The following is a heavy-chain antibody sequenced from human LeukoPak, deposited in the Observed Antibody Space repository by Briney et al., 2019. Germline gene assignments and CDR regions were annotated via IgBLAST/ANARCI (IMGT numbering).Heavy chain of an antibody. CDR1: GVSISSTEW. J-gene: IGHJ4*02. D-gene: IGHD3-9*01. V-gene: IGHV4-4*02. CDR3: ARSDWAKYFDY. CDR2: IHRDGRT. Sequence: PSGTLSLTCAVSGVSISSTEWWIWVRQPPGQGLEWIGEIHRDGRTRYNPSLTSRVSMSIDSSKNQFSLKVSSVTAADTAIYYCARSDWAKYFDYWGQGALVTVSS.